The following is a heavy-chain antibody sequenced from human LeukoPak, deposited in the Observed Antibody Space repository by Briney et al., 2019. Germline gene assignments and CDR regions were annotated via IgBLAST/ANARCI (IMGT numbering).Heavy chain of an antibody. CDR2: IYTSGST. CDR1: GGSISSYY. D-gene: IGHD2-2*01. J-gene: IGHJ5*02. Sequence: SETLSLTCTVSGGSISSYYWSWIRQPAGKGLEWIRRIYTSGSTNYNPSLKSRVTMSVDTSKNQFSLKLSSVTAADTAVYCCARDMNVVVPAAIGDWFDPWGQGTLVTVSS. V-gene: IGHV4-4*07. CDR3: ARDMNVVVPAAIGDWFDP.